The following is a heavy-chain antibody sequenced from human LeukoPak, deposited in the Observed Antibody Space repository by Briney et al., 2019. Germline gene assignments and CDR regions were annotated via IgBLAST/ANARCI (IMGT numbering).Heavy chain of an antibody. Sequence: GGSLRLSCAASGFTFSSYAMSWVRQAPGKGLEWVSAISGSGGSTYYADSVKGRFTISRDNSKNTLYLQITSLRAEDTAVYYCAKVPYSGRSLPPYYFDYWGQGTLVTVSS. CDR2: ISGSGGST. J-gene: IGHJ4*02. D-gene: IGHD1-26*01. V-gene: IGHV3-23*01. CDR3: AKVPYSGRSLPPYYFDY. CDR1: GFTFSSYA.